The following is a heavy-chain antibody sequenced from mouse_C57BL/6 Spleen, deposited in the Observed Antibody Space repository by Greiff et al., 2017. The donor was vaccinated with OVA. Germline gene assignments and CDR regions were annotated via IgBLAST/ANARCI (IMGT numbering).Heavy chain of an antibody. CDR2: ISSGSSTI. Sequence: EVQLVESGGGLVKPGGSLKLSCAASGFTFSDYGMHWVRQAPEKGLEWVAYISSGSSTIYYADTVQGRFTISRDNAKNTLFLQITSLRSEDTAMYYCARRSSSYLDYWGQGTTLTVSS. J-gene: IGHJ2*01. V-gene: IGHV5-17*01. CDR3: ARRSSSYLDY. D-gene: IGHD1-1*01. CDR1: GFTFSDYG.